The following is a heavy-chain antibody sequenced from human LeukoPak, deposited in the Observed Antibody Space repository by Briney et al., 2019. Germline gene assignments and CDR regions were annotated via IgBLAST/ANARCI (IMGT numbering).Heavy chain of an antibody. CDR1: GGTFSSYA. V-gene: IGHV1-69*06. J-gene: IGHJ4*02. CDR3: ARGITMVRGVRYYFDY. Sequence: SVKVSCKASGGTFSSYAISWVRQAPGQGLEWMGGIIPIFGTANYAQKFQGRVTITADKSTSTAYMELSSLRSEDTAVYYCARGITMVRGVRYYFDYWGQGTLVTVSS. D-gene: IGHD3-10*01. CDR2: IIPIFGTA.